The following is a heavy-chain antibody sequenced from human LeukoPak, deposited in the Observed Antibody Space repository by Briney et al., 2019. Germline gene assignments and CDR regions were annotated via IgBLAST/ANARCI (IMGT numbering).Heavy chain of an antibody. CDR3: AGGLWASGSFDY. Sequence: GGSLRLSCAASGFSVNNSYMSWVRQPPGKGLEWVSVIFTGGSTYYADSVKGRFTISRDTSKNTLYLQMNSLRAEDTAVYYCAGGLWASGSFDYWGQGTLVTVSS. CDR1: GFSVNNSY. D-gene: IGHD3-10*01. V-gene: IGHV3-53*01. J-gene: IGHJ4*02. CDR2: IFTGGST.